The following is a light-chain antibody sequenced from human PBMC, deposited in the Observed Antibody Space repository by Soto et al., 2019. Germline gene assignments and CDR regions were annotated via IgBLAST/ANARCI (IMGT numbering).Light chain of an antibody. Sequence: DIQMTQSPSSLSASVGDRVTITCRASQSISSFLTWYQQKAGKAPKLLIYAASSLQSGVPSRFSVSGSGTDFTLTISSLQPEDFASYYCQQSFSTPPTFGQGTKVDIK. CDR1: QSISSF. CDR3: QQSFSTPPT. CDR2: AAS. J-gene: IGKJ1*01. V-gene: IGKV1-39*01.